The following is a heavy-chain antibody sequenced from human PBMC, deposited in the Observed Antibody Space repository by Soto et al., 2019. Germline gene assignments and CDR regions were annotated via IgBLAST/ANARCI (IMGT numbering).Heavy chain of an antibody. Sequence: EVQLLESGGGLVKPGGSLRLSCAASGFTFSKYAMSWVRLAPGKGLEWVSSISANGGITDYADSVKGRFTISRDNFQNILSLQMDSLTGDDTALYFCAKDKYTDSVRKVWFFDYWGRGTLVTVFS. J-gene: IGHJ2*01. CDR2: ISANGGIT. D-gene: IGHD2-15*01. CDR1: GFTFSKYA. V-gene: IGHV3-23*01. CDR3: AKDKYTDSVRKVWFFDY.